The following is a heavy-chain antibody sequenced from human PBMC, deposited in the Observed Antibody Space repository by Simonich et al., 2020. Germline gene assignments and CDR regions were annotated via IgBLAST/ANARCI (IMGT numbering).Heavy chain of an antibody. CDR2: IYHTWST. CDR3: ARWGDWYSSSWYWFDP. CDR1: GYSISSGYY. V-gene: IGHV4-38-2*01. D-gene: IGHD6-13*01. Sequence: QVQMKESGTGLVKPSDNLTLTCAVSGYSISSGYYWGWNPQPTGKVLEWIGIIYHTWSTYNYPALKRRVTESVDTSRNQFSQKLSSVTAEDTAVYYGARWGDWYSSSWYWFDPWGQGTLVTVSS. J-gene: IGHJ5*02.